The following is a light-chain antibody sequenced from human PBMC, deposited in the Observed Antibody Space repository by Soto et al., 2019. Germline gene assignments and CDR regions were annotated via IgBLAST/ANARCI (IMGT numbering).Light chain of an antibody. V-gene: IGKV3-20*01. CDR1: QTVSNSY. CDR2: GAS. J-gene: IGKJ2*01. CDR3: QHYDASPYT. Sequence: EIVLTQSPGTLSLSPGERATLSCRASQTVSNSYLAWYQHKPGQAPRLLIYGASTRATGIPDRFSGSESGTDFTLTISRLEPEDFAVFYCQHYDASPYTFGQGTKLEIK.